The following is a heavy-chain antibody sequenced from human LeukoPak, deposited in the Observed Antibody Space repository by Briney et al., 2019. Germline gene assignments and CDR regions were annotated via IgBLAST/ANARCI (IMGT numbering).Heavy chain of an antibody. CDR1: GFTVSSXX. V-gene: IGHV3-53*01. D-gene: IGHD3-3*01. CDR3: ATGDADFIFDY. Sequence: SGFTVSSXXXXXXXXXXGKXXEWVSVIYSGGSTYYAASVKRRFTISRDNSKNTLYLQMNSLRAEDTAVYYCATGDADFIFDYWGQGTLVAVSS. J-gene: IGHJ4*02. CDR2: IYSGGST.